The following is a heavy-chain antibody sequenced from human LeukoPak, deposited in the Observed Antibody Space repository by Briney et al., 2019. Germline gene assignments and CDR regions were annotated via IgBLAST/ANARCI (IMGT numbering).Heavy chain of an antibody. CDR2: IYPDDSDT. Sequence: LGESLKISCEASGYTFTNYWIGWVRQMPGKGLEWMGVIYPDDSDTKYSPSFQGQVTISADKSISTAYLQWSSLKAADTAMYYFARSRDSSGYYYLIWGQGTLVTVSS. CDR1: GYTFTNYW. CDR3: ARSRDSSGYYYLI. V-gene: IGHV5-51*01. D-gene: IGHD3-22*01. J-gene: IGHJ4*02.